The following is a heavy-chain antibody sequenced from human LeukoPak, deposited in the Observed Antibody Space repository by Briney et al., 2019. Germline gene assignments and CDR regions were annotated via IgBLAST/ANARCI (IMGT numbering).Heavy chain of an antibody. D-gene: IGHD6-19*01. CDR3: ARGSGWYWFDK. V-gene: IGHV3-64*01. J-gene: IGHJ4*02. CDR1: GYTFSTYA. CDR2: ISSDGRIT. Sequence: PGGSLRLSCSASGYTFSTYAMHWVRQAPGKGLEYVSAISSDGRITYYANSVKGRFTISRDNSKNTLYLQMGSLRVEDMAVYYCARGSGWYWFDKWGQGTLVTVSS.